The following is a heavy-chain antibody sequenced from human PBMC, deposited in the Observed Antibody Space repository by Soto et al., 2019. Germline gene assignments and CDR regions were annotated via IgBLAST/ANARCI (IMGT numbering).Heavy chain of an antibody. D-gene: IGHD6-13*01. J-gene: IGHJ6*02. V-gene: IGHV1-8*01. CDR3: AREGSSSWYGGHYGMDV. CDR2: MNPNSGNT. Sequence: GASVKVSCKASGYTFTSYDINWVRQATGQGLEWMGWMNPNSGNTGYAQKFQGRVTMTRNTSISTAYMELSSLRSEDTAVYYCAREGSSSWYGGHYGMDVWGQGTTVTVSS. CDR1: GYTFTSYD.